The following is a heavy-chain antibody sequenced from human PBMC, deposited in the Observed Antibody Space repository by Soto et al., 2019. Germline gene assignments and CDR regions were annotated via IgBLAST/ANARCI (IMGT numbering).Heavy chain of an antibody. CDR2: INAGNGNT. Sequence: ASVKVSCNASAYTFTSYSMHWVRQAPGQRLEWMGWINAGNGNTKYSQKFQGRVTITRDTSASTAYMELSSLRSEDTAVYYCARGASPLIDYWGQGPLVTVSS. CDR1: AYTFTSYS. D-gene: IGHD1-26*01. CDR3: ARGASPLIDY. J-gene: IGHJ4*02. V-gene: IGHV1-3*01.